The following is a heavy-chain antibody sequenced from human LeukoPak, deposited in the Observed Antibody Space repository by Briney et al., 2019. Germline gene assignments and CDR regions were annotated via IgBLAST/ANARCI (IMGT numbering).Heavy chain of an antibody. D-gene: IGHD3-10*01. CDR1: GGSLSGYY. CDR3: ARHGGWYFAL. CDR2: IHHGGST. V-gene: IGHV4-34*01. Sequence: SETLSLTCAVYGGSLSGYYWSWIRQPPGKGLEWIGEIHHGGSTKYHPALTSRVTISADTSNNQFSLKLNSMTAADAAVYYCARHGGWYFALWGPGTLVTVSS. J-gene: IGHJ2*01.